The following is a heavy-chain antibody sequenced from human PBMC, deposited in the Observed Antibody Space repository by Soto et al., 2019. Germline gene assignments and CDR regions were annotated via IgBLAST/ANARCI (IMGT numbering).Heavy chain of an antibody. V-gene: IGHV3-30-3*01. D-gene: IGHD6-19*01. Sequence: QVQLVESGGGVVQPGKSLRLSCAATGFTCSSYAIHWVRQAPGKGLEWVAVISYDGSNKYYADSVKGRFTISRDKSKNTLYLQMNSLRPEDTAVYYCARDGSRGWYVDYWGQGTLVTVSS. CDR1: GFTCSSYA. CDR2: ISYDGSNK. CDR3: ARDGSRGWYVDY. J-gene: IGHJ4*02.